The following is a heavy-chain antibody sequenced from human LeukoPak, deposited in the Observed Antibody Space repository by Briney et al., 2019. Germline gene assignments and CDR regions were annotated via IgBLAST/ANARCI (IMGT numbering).Heavy chain of an antibody. D-gene: IGHD5/OR15-5a*01. CDR1: GGSINSHH. Sequence: PSETLSLTCTVSGGSINSHHWSWIRQPPGKGLEWIAYIHYTGSTNYNPSLKSRVTISVDTSKNQFSLKLSSVTAADTAVYYCARAPRSFYEAFDIWGQGTKVTVSS. CDR2: IHYTGST. J-gene: IGHJ3*02. CDR3: ARAPRSFYEAFDI. V-gene: IGHV4-59*11.